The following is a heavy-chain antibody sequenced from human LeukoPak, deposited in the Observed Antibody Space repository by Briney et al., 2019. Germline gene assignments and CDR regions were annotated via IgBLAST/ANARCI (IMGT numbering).Heavy chain of an antibody. CDR1: WFNFYSYG. J-gene: IGHJ4*02. D-gene: IGHD6-19*01. Sequence: GGSLRLSWSASWFNFYSYGMQLVRPDPRKGPEWVAVISSDGSNKYYADSVKGRFTISRDNSKNTLYLQMNSLRAEDTAVYYCATSGWYFVFYYWGQGTLVTVSS. CDR3: ATSGWYFVFYY. V-gene: IGHV3-30*03. CDR2: ISSDGSNK.